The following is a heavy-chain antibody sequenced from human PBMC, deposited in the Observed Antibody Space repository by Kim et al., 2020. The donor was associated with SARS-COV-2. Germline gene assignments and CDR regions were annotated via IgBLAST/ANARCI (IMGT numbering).Heavy chain of an antibody. Sequence: KIRVTISVATSKNQFSLKLSSVTAADTAVYYCARLPYYDILTGYYTAFDYWGQGTLVTVSS. D-gene: IGHD3-9*01. J-gene: IGHJ4*02. V-gene: IGHV4-34*01. CDR3: ARLPYYDILTGYYTAFDY.